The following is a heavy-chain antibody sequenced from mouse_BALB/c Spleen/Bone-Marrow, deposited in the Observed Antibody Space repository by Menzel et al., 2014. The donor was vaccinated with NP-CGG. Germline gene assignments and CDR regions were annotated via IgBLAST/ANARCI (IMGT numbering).Heavy chain of an antibody. V-gene: IGHV1-18*01. CDR2: INPNYDST. D-gene: IGHD2-2*01. CDR3: ARRDGYDSYFDY. CDR1: GYTFTDYN. J-gene: IGHJ2*01. Sequence: EVQGVESGAELVKPGASVKISCKASGYTFTDYNMDWVKQSHGKSLEWIGDINPNYDSTSYNQKFKGKATLTVDKSSSTAYIELRSLTSEDTAVYYCARRDGYDSYFDYWGQGTTLTVSS.